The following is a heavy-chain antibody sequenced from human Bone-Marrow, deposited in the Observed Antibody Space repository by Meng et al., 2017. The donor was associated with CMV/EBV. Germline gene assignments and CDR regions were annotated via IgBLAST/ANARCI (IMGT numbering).Heavy chain of an antibody. CDR1: GYTFSNHD. V-gene: IGHV1-2*02. CDR2: INPNSGGT. Sequence: ASVKVSCKGSGYTFSNHDIDWVRQAPGQGLEWMGWINPNSGGTNYAQKFQGRVTMTRDTSISTAYMELSRLRSDDTAVYYCARINWNPDYWSQGTLVTVSS. D-gene: IGHD1-20*01. CDR3: ARINWNPDY. J-gene: IGHJ4*02.